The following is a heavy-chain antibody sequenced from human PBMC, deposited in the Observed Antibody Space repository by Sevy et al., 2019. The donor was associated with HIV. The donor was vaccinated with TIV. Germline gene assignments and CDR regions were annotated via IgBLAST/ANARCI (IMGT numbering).Heavy chain of an antibody. CDR3: TRWQGAQSIFDY. J-gene: IGHJ4*02. Sequence: GGSLRLSCTTSGFTFGDYAMSWVRQAPGKGLEWVAFLKSKVYGGTLDNAASVKGRFTISRDDSKSIAHLQMNDLKTEDTAIYYCTRWQGAQSIFDYWGQGALVTVSS. V-gene: IGHV3-49*04. D-gene: IGHD1-26*01. CDR1: GFTFGDYA. CDR2: LKSKVYGGTL.